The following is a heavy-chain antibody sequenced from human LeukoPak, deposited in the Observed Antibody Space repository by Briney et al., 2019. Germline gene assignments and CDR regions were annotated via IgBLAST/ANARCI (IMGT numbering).Heavy chain of an antibody. J-gene: IGHJ5*02. CDR2: ISGSGGST. CDR1: GFTFDDYG. Sequence: GGSLRLSCAASGFTFDDYGMSWVRQAPGKGLEWVSAISGSGGSTYYADSVKGRFTISRDNSKNTLYLQMNSLRAEDTAVYYCAKDGAPVATTSFDPWGQGTLVTVSS. CDR3: AKDGAPVATTSFDP. V-gene: IGHV3-23*01. D-gene: IGHD5-12*01.